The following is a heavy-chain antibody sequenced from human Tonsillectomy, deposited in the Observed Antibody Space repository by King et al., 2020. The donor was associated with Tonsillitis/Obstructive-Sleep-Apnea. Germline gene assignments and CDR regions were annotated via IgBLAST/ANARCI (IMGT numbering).Heavy chain of an antibody. V-gene: IGHV3-7*04. CDR1: GFTFRSYW. J-gene: IGHJ4*02. CDR3: ARDHIFDC. CDR2: IKYDGREK. Sequence: VQLVESGGGLVQPGGSLRLSCAASGFTFRSYWMTWVRQAPGKGLEWVANIKYDGREKHYVDSVKGRFTIFRDNAKSSLYLQMNSLRAEDTAVYYCARDHIFDCWGQGTLVTVSS.